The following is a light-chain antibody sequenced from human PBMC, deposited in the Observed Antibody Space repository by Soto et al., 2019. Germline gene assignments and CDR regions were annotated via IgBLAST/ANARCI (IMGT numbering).Light chain of an antibody. Sequence: EIVLTQSPATLSLSPGERATLSCRASQRVSSYLAWYQQKPGKAPRLLIYDASNRATGIPARFSGSGSGTDFTLTSSSLEPDDCAVYYCQQRSNWHRTFGQGTKLEIK. V-gene: IGKV3-11*01. CDR2: DAS. CDR1: QRVSSY. J-gene: IGKJ2*01. CDR3: QQRSNWHRT.